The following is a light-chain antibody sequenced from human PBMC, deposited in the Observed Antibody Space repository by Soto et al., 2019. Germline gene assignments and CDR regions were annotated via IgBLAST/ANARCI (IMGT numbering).Light chain of an antibody. J-gene: IGKJ1*01. V-gene: IGKV1-5*03. Sequence: DFQMTQSPSTLSASVGDRVAITCRASQSISTYLAWYQQKPGKAPKLLIYKASSLESGVPSRFSGSGSGAEFTLTIRNLQPDDFATYYCQQYNRYSWTFGQGTKVDIK. CDR1: QSISTY. CDR3: QQYNRYSWT. CDR2: KAS.